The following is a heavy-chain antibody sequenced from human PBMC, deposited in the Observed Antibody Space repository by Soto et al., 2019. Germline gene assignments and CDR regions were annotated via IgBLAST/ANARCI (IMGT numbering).Heavy chain of an antibody. Sequence: PGGSLRLSCAASGFTFSNAWMSWVRQAPGKGLEWVGRIKSKTDGGTTDYAAPVKGRFTISRDDSKNTLYLQMNSLKTEDTAVYYCTTVEAVLRYFDWRRTKPDVWGKGTTVTVSS. CDR1: GFTFSNAW. V-gene: IGHV3-15*01. CDR3: TTVEAVLRYFDWRRTKPDV. D-gene: IGHD3-9*01. CDR2: IKSKTDGGTT. J-gene: IGHJ6*04.